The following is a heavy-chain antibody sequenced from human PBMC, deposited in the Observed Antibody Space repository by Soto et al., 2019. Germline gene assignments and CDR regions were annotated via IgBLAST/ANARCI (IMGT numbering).Heavy chain of an antibody. V-gene: IGHV4-59*08. D-gene: IGHD5-12*01. J-gene: IGHJ5*02. CDR1: GGSINSYC. CDR3: ARRFGGYDHFDP. Sequence: SETLSLTCTVSGGSINSYCWSWIRQSPGKGLEWIGYIYYSGSTNYNPSLTSRVTISVDTSKNEFSLRLSSVTAADTAVYYCARRFGGYDHFDPWGQGTLVTVSS. CDR2: IYYSGST.